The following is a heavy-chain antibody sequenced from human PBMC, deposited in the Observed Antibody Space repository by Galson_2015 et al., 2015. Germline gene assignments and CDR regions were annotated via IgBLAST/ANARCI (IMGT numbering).Heavy chain of an antibody. D-gene: IGHD3-10*01. CDR1: GGTFSRYG. V-gene: IGHV1-69*13. Sequence: SVKVSCKASGGTFSRYGISWVRQAPGQGLEWMGGIMPIFGTPNYAQKFQGRVTITADESTSTAYMELSSLRSEDTAVYYCASPRFGESGRNYYNYMDVWVKGTTVAASS. CDR3: ASPRFGESGRNYYNYMDV. CDR2: IMPIFGTP. J-gene: IGHJ6*03.